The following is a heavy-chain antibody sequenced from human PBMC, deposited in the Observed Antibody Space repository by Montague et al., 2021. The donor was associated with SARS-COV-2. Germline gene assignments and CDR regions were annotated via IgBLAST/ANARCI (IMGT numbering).Heavy chain of an antibody. CDR1: GFTFSSYS. V-gene: IGHV3-21*01. CDR2: ISSSSSYI. D-gene: IGHD3-22*01. J-gene: IGHJ4*02. CDR3: ARDRNSVHDVSGYYGGEYYIDY. Sequence: SLRLSCAASGFTFSSYSMNWVRQAPGKGLEWVSSISSSSSYIYYADSVKGRFSISRDNAKNSLYLQMNSLRAEDTAVYYCARDRNSVHDVSGYYGGEYYIDYWGQGTLVTVSS.